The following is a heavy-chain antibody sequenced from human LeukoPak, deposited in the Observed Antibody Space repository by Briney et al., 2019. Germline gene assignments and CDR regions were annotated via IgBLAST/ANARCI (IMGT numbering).Heavy chain of an antibody. CDR3: TTVLEPLDYFDY. CDR1: GFTFSNAW. CDR2: IKSKTDGGTT. D-gene: IGHD1-1*01. Sequence: PGGSLRLSCAASGFTFSNAWMSWVRQAPGKGLXXXXRIKSKTDGGTTDYAAPVKGRFTISRDDSKNTLYLQMNSLKTEDTAVYYCTTVLEPLDYFDYWGQGTLVTVSS. V-gene: IGHV3-15*01. J-gene: IGHJ4*02.